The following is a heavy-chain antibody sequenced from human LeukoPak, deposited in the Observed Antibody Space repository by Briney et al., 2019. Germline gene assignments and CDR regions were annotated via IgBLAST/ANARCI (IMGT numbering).Heavy chain of an antibody. V-gene: IGHV4-59*01. CDR1: GGSISSYY. J-gene: IGHJ4*02. Sequence: SETLSLTCTVSGGSISSYYWSWIRQPPGKGLEWIGYIYYSGSTNYNPSLKSRVTMSVDTSKNQFSLKLSSVTAADTAVYYCARQTYGSGSYRFDYWGQGTLVTVSS. D-gene: IGHD3-10*01. CDR2: IYYSGST. CDR3: ARQTYGSGSYRFDY.